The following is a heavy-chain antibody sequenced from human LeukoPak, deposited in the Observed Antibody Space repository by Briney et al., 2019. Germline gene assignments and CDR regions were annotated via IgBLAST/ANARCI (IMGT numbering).Heavy chain of an antibody. CDR2: ISYDGSNK. D-gene: IGHD2-2*01. V-gene: IGHV3-30-3*01. J-gene: IGHJ4*02. CDR1: GFTFSSYA. CDR3: ARVGYCSSTSCYVGEYYFDY. Sequence: GGSLRLSCAASGFTFSSYAMHWVRQAPGKGLEWVAVISYDGSNKYYADSVKGRFTISGDNSKNALYLQMNSLRAEDTAVYYCARVGYCSSTSCYVGEYYFDYWGQGTLVTVSS.